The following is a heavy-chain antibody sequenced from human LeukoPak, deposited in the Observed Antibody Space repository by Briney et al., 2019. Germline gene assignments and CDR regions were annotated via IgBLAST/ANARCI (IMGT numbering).Heavy chain of an antibody. CDR3: ARDRSGGSGNDAFDI. Sequence: PSETLSLTCTVSGDPISSGGSYWSWIRQHPGKGLEWIAYIYFSGITYYNPSLKSRVTMSVDTSKNQFSLNLTSVTAADTAVYYCARDRSGGSGNDAFDIWGQGTMVIVSS. CDR1: GDPISSGGSY. J-gene: IGHJ3*02. D-gene: IGHD2-15*01. V-gene: IGHV4-31*03. CDR2: IYFSGIT.